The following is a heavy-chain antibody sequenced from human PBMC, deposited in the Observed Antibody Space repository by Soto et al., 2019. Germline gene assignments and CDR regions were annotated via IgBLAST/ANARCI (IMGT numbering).Heavy chain of an antibody. CDR3: AKGRGGWRNYGMDV. D-gene: IGHD6-19*01. Sequence: QVKLVESGGGVVQPGRSLILSCVASGFTFSRYAMDWVRQAPGKGLKWVAIISYDGRNEYYADSVKGRFTISRDNSKNTLYLQMNSLRPEDTAVYYRAKGRGGWRNYGMDVWGQGTTGTVSS. CDR1: GFTFSRYA. V-gene: IGHV3-30*18. J-gene: IGHJ6*02. CDR2: ISYDGRNE.